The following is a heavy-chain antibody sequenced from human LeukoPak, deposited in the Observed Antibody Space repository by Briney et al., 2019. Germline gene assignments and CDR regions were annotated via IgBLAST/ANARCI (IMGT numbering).Heavy chain of an antibody. V-gene: IGHV3-30*19. D-gene: IGHD3-22*01. J-gene: IGHJ3*02. CDR3: ARQTYYYDSSGYYGGDAFDI. CDR1: GFTFSSYG. Sequence: PGRSLRLSCAASGFTFSSYGMHWVRQAPGKGLEWVAVISYDGSNKYYADSVKGRFTISRDNSKNTLYLQMNSLRAEDTAVYYCARQTYYYDSSGYYGGDAFDIWGQGTMVTVSS. CDR2: ISYDGSNK.